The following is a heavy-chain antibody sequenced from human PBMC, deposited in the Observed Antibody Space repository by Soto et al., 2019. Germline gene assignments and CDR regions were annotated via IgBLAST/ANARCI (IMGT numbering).Heavy chain of an antibody. V-gene: IGHV4-39*01. CDR2: IYYSGST. D-gene: IGHD2-2*01. Sequence: QLQLQESGPGLVKPSETLSLTCTVSGGSISSSSYYWGWIRQPPGKGLEWIGSIYYSGSTYYNPSPMSRLTISVDTSKNQFSMTLSSVTAADTAVYYCARHEGYCSSTSCQYYYYYMDVWGKGTTVTVSS. CDR1: GGSISSSSYY. J-gene: IGHJ6*03. CDR3: ARHEGYCSSTSCQYYYYYMDV.